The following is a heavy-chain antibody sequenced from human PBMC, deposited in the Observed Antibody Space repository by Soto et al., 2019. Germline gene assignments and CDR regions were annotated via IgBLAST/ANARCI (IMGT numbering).Heavy chain of an antibody. D-gene: IGHD1-26*01. Sequence: PSETLSLTCNVSGDSISNYYWTWIRQSAGKGLEWIGRMSATGGAAYNPSLKSRLTLSRDTSKNELSLSLKFVTAADTAVYFCTRDQSGTPDIRGQGTMVTVSS. CDR1: GDSISNYY. CDR2: MSATGGA. CDR3: TRDQSGTPDI. J-gene: IGHJ3*02. V-gene: IGHV4-4*07.